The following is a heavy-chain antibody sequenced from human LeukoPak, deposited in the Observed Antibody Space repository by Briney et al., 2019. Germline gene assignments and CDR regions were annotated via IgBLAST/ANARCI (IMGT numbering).Heavy chain of an antibody. CDR1: GFTFSSYA. CDR2: TSGSGGST. Sequence: GGSLRLSCAASGFTFSSYAMSWVRQAPGKGLEWVSATSGSGGSTYYADSVKGRFTISRDNSKNTLYLQMNSLRAEDTAVYYCARDPSGSYSRRGEYYYYMDVWGKGTTVTVSS. D-gene: IGHD1-26*01. CDR3: ARDPSGSYSRRGEYYYYMDV. V-gene: IGHV3-23*01. J-gene: IGHJ6*03.